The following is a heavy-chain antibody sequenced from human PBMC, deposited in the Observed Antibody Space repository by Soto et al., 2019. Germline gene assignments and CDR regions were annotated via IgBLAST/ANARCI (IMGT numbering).Heavy chain of an antibody. CDR3: ARQRTTVVTQAYFDY. CDR2: IYYSGRS. CDR1: GESISSSSFY. V-gene: IGHV4-39*01. J-gene: IGHJ4*02. D-gene: IGHD4-4*01. Sequence: SETLSLTCTVSGESISSSSFYWGVVRQAPGKGLEWIGSIYYSGRSYYNPSLKSRVSISIDTSKSQFSLKLNSVSAADTAVYYCARQRTTVVTQAYFDYWGQGALVTVSS.